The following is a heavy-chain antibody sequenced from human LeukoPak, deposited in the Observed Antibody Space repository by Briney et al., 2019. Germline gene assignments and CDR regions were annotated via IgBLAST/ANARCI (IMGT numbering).Heavy chain of an antibody. CDR2: ISYDGSNK. Sequence: PGGSLRLSCAASGFTFSSYAMHWVRQAPGKGLEWVAVISYDGSNKYYADSVKGRFTISRDNSKNTLYLQMNSLRAEDTAVYYCARGGEYYDSSGYYLDAFDIWGQGTMVTVSS. D-gene: IGHD3-22*01. V-gene: IGHV3-30*04. CDR3: ARGGEYYDSSGYYLDAFDI. CDR1: GFTFSSYA. J-gene: IGHJ3*02.